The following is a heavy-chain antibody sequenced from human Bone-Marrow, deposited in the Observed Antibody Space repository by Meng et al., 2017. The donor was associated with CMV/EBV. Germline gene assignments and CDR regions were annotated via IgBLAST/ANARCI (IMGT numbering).Heavy chain of an antibody. V-gene: IGHV1-2*02. J-gene: IGHJ4*02. CDR2: INPNSGGT. CDR3: ARPYTIFGVVIPGVLDY. Sequence: ASVKVSCKASGYTFTGYYMHWVRQAPGQGLEWMGWINPNSGGTNYAQKFQGRVTMTRDTSISTAYMELSRLRSDDTAVYYCARPYTIFGVVIPGVLDYWGQGTLVTVSS. D-gene: IGHD3-3*01. CDR1: GYTFTGYY.